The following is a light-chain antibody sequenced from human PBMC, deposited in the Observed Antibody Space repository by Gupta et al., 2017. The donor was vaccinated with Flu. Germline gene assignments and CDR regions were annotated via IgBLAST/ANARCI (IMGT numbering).Light chain of an antibody. CDR1: HNIQFY. J-gene: IGKJ1*01. V-gene: IGKV3-11*01. CDR3: QQRKDWPQT. CDR2: DAS. Sequence: PATLAVSPGERATLPGRASHNIQFYLFWFQKKPGQPPRLLIYDASARPTGIPARFSGSGSGTDFTLTISSREPEDFAVYYCQQRKDWPQTFGQGTKVEIK.